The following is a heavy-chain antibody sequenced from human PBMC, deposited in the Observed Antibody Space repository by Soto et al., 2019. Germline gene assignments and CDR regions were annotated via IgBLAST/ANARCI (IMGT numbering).Heavy chain of an antibody. Sequence: EVQLVETGGGLVKPGGSLRLSCAASGFTFSSYSMNWVRQAPGKGLEWVSSISSSSSYIYYADSVKGRFTISRDNAKNSLYLQMNSLRAEDTAVYYCASVAAMSIAARRGDYWGQGTLVTVSS. CDR3: ASVAAMSIAARRGDY. CDR2: ISSSSSYI. D-gene: IGHD6-6*01. J-gene: IGHJ4*02. CDR1: GFTFSSYS. V-gene: IGHV3-21*01.